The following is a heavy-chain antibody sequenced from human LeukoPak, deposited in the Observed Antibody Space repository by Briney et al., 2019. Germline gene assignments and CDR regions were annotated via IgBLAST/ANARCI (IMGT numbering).Heavy chain of an antibody. D-gene: IGHD4-17*01. CDR3: AREGPYGEIDY. CDR1: GFTFSNAW. J-gene: IGHJ4*02. Sequence: GGSLRLSCAASGFTFSNAWMSWVRQATGKGLEWVSGIGTAGDTYYPDSVKGRFTISRENDKNSLYLQMNSLRAGDTAVYYCAREGPYGEIDYWGQGTLVTVSS. CDR2: IGTAGDT. V-gene: IGHV3-13*04.